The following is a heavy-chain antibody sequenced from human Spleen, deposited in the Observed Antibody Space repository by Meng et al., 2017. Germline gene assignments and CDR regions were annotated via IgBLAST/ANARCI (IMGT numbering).Heavy chain of an antibody. J-gene: IGHJ4*02. D-gene: IGHD7-27*01. CDR1: GGSISSSNG. CDR3: ARRHNWGWVPIDY. Sequence: QVTTREVGPRLVKTSGTPSLTCAVSGGSISSSNGWRWVRQPPGKGLEWIGELYHRGSTNYNPSLKSRVTISVDNSTNQFSLKLSSVTAADTAVHYCARRHNWGWVPIDYWGQGTLVTVSS. V-gene: IGHV4-4*02. CDR2: LYHRGST.